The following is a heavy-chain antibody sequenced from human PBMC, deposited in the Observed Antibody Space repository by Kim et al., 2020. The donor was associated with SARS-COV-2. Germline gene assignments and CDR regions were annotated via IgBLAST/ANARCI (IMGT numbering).Heavy chain of an antibody. J-gene: IGHJ4*02. CDR2: IWYDGSNK. CDR3: ASDHSSSWIQNDY. V-gene: IGHV3-33*01. Sequence: GGSLRLSCAASGFTFSSYGMHRVRQAPGKGLEWVAVIWYDGSNKYYADSVKGRFTISRDNSKNTLYLQMNSLRAEDTAVYYCASDHSSSWIQNDYWGQGTLVTVSS. D-gene: IGHD6-13*01. CDR1: GFTFSSYG.